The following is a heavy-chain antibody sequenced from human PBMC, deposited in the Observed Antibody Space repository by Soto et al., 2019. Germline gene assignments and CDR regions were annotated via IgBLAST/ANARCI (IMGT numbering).Heavy chain of an antibody. J-gene: IGHJ4*02. CDR3: ARSLGPSRHFFDH. V-gene: IGHV3-23*01. CDR1: GFTFDDYD. Sequence: EVQLLDSGGDLVQPGGFLRLSCAASGFTFDDYDMSWVRQAPGKGLEWVSTLSATTYYADSVRGRFTISRDTSGSTLYLQMNSLGVDDTAVYYCARSLGPSRHFFDHWGQGTLVTVSS. D-gene: IGHD3-16*01. CDR2: LSATT.